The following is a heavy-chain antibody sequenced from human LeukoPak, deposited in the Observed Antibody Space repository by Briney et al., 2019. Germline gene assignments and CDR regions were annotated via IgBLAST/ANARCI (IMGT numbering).Heavy chain of an antibody. CDR3: ARVAYCSSTSCYDHDY. J-gene: IGHJ4*02. Sequence: SETLSLTCTVSGGSISNSNYYWSWIRQSAGKGLEWIGRMYISGNTNYNPSLKSRVTISLDTSKNQFSLKLSSVTAADTAVYYCARVAYCSSTSCYDHDYWGQGTLVTVSS. CDR2: MYISGNT. CDR1: GGSISNSNYY. V-gene: IGHV4-61*02. D-gene: IGHD2-2*01.